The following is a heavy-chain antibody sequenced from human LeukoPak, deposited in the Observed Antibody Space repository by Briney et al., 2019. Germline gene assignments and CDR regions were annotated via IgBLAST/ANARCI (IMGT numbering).Heavy chain of an antibody. D-gene: IGHD6-19*01. CDR1: GFTFSSYA. CDR2: ISGSGGST. V-gene: IGHV3-23*01. CDR3: AKALRLIAVAPAWDFDY. Sequence: GGSLRLSCAASGFTFSSYAMSWVRQAPGKGLEWVSAISGSGGSTYYADSVKGRFTISRDNPKNTLYLQMNSLRAEDTAVYYCAKALRLIAVAPAWDFDYWGQGTLVTVSS. J-gene: IGHJ4*02.